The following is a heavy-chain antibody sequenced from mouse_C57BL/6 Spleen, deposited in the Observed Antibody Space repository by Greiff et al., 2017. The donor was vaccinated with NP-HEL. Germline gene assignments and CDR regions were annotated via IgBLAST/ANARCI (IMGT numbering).Heavy chain of an antibody. CDR2: IYPGDGDT. V-gene: IGHV1-82*01. J-gene: IGHJ2*01. Sequence: VQRVESGPELVKPGASVKISCKASGYAFSSSWMNWVKQRPGKGLEWIGRIYPGDGDTNYNGKFKGKATLTADKSSSTAYMQLSSLTSEDSAVYFCARSRYYGSSLDYWGQGTTLTVSS. CDR1: GYAFSSSW. CDR3: ARSRYYGSSLDY. D-gene: IGHD1-1*01.